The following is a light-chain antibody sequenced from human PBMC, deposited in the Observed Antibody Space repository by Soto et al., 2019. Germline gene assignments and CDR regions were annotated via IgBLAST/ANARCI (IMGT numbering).Light chain of an antibody. CDR2: AAS. J-gene: IGKJ1*01. CDR1: QDISSS. Sequence: TQSPASLSASIGDRVTISCRASQDISSSLNWYQHKSGKAPKLLIYAASGLHSGVPSRFSGSGSGTDLTITIRCLKPEDGETDDGQQRYVTPWTFFQGTKVDI. V-gene: IGKV1-39*01. CDR3: QQRYVTPWT.